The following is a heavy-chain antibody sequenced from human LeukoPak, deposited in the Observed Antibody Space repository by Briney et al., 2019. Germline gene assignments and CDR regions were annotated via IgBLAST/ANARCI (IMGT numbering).Heavy chain of an antibody. V-gene: IGHV4-39*01. CDR3: ARGSLGLAMQWLVRNWFDP. J-gene: IGHJ5*02. Sequence: PSETLSLTCTVSGGSISSSSYYWGWIRQPPGKGLEWIGSIYYSGSTYYNPSLKSRVTISVDTSKNQFSLKLSSVTAADTAVYYCARGSLGLAMQWLVRNWFDPWGQGTLVTVSS. CDR2: IYYSGST. CDR1: GGSISSSSYY. D-gene: IGHD6-19*01.